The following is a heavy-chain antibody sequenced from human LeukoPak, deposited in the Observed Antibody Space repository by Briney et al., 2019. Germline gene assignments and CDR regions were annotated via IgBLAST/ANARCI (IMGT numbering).Heavy chain of an antibody. CDR3: ARGRGDSKGTSFDF. V-gene: IGHV4-59*01. J-gene: IGHJ4*02. Sequence: SETLSLTCTVSGGSKNNYYWSWIRQSPGKGLERVGYIYHTGSATYKPSLKSRVTLSLDTSKNQFSLRLNSVTAADTAVYYCARGRGDSKGTSFDFWGQGTLVTVSS. CDR2: IYHTGSA. CDR1: GGSKNNYY. D-gene: IGHD3-22*01.